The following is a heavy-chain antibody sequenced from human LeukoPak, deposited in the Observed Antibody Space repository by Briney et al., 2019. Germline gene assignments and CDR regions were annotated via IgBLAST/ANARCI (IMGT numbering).Heavy chain of an antibody. D-gene: IGHD2-2*01. J-gene: IGHJ6*02. Sequence: PGGSLRLSCAASGFTFSSYAMSWVRQAPGKGLEWVSAISGSGGSTYYADPVKGRFTISRDNSKNTLYLQMNSLRAEDTAVYYCARVVVPGNEQRGFLGLYYGTDVWGQGTTVTVSS. CDR2: ISGSGGST. V-gene: IGHV3-23*01. CDR3: ARVVVPGNEQRGFLGLYYGTDV. CDR1: GFTFSSYA.